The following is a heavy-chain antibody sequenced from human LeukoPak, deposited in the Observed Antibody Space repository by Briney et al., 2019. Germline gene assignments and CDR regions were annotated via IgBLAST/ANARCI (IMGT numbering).Heavy chain of an antibody. CDR1: GGSISRYY. CDR3: ARGRDWYSSSWFDVAFDI. CDR2: IYYSGST. V-gene: IGHV4-59*12. D-gene: IGHD6-13*01. J-gene: IGHJ3*02. Sequence: SETLSLTCTVSGGSISRYYWSWIRQPPGTGLEWIGYIYYSGSTNYNPSLKSRVTMSVDTSKNQFSLKLSSVTAADTAVYYCARGRDWYSSSWFDVAFDIWGQGTMVTVSS.